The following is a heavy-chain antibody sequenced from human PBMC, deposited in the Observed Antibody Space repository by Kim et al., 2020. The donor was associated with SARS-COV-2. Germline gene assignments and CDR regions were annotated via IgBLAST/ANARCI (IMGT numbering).Heavy chain of an antibody. CDR3: TTDPYYYDSSAPFDY. D-gene: IGHD3-22*01. Sequence: GGSLRLSCAASGFTFSNARMSWVRQAPGKGLEWDGRIKSKTAGGTSDYAAPVKGRFTISRDDTKNTPYLQMNSLKTEDTAVYYCTTDPYYYDSSAPFDYWGQGILVTVSS. CDR1: GFTFSNAR. J-gene: IGHJ4*02. CDR2: IKSKTAGGTS. V-gene: IGHV3-15*01.